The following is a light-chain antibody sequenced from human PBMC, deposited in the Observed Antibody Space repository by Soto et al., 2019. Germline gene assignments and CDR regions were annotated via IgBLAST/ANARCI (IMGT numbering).Light chain of an antibody. V-gene: IGKV3-20*01. CDR3: QQYGSSPLT. J-gene: IGKJ4*01. Sequence: EIVLTQSPGTLSLSPGERATLSCRASQSVSSSYLAWYQQKPGQAPRLLIYDASSRATGIPDRFSGSGSGTGFTLTISRLEPEDFAVYYCQQYGSSPLTLGGGTKVDIK. CDR2: DAS. CDR1: QSVSSSY.